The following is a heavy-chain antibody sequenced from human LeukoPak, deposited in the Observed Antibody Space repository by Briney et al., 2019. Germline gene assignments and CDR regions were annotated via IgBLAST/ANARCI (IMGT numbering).Heavy chain of an antibody. D-gene: IGHD1-26*01. CDR2: IIPIFGTA. V-gene: IGHV1-69*05. J-gene: IGHJ6*03. CDR1: GGTFSSYA. Sequence: SVKVSCKASGGTFSSYAISWVRQAPGQGLEWMGGIIPIFGTANYAQKFQGRVTITTDESTSTAYMELSSLRSEDTAVYYCARCGIVGAGNYYYYYMDVWGKGTTVTVSS. CDR3: ARCGIVGAGNYYYYYMDV.